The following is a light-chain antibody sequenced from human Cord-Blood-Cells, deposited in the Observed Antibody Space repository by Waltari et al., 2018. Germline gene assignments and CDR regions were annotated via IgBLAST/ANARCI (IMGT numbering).Light chain of an antibody. V-gene: IGLV2-14*01. Sequence: QSALTQPASVSGSPGQSITISCTGTSSDVGGYNYVSWYQQHPGKAPKLMIYDVRKRPSGVSNRFAGSKSCNTASLTSSGLQAEDEADYYCSSYTSSSTLVFGGGTKLTVL. CDR1: SSDVGGYNY. J-gene: IGLJ3*02. CDR2: DVR. CDR3: SSYTSSSTLV.